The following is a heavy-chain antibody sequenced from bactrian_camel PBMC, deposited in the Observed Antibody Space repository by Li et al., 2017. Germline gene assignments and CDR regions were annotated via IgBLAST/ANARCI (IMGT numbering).Heavy chain of an antibody. V-gene: IGHV3S26*01. CDR2: AGDDDVT. D-gene: IGHD4*01. Sequence: HVQLVESGGGSVQAGGSLRLSCAASGDTGTSYCMAWFRQAPGKEREGVAAAGDDDVTSYTDSVKGRFTISRDNAKNTLWLQMNSLKPEDTAMYYCLAGYYSDFIADLNPSEYDYWGQGTQVTVS. CDR3: LAGYYSDFIADLNPSEYDY. J-gene: IGHJ4*01. CDR1: GDTGTSYC.